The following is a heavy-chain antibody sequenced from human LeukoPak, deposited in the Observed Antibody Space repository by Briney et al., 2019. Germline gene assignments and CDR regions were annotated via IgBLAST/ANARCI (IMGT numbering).Heavy chain of an antibody. CDR3: ARGNSSGWYLHYYYYMDV. Sequence: PSETLSLTCAVYGGSFSGYYWSWIRQPPGKGLEWIGEINHSGSTNYNPSLKSRVTISVDTSKNQFSLKLSSVTAADTAVYYCARGNSSGWYLHYYYYMDVWGKGTTVTVSS. CDR1: GGSFSGYY. CDR2: INHSGST. J-gene: IGHJ6*03. D-gene: IGHD6-19*01. V-gene: IGHV4-34*01.